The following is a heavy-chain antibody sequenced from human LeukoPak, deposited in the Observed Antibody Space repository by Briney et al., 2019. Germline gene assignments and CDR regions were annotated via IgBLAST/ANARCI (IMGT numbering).Heavy chain of an antibody. CDR1: GYSFTSHW. CDR3: ARHTFPPVVPAAIWDAFDI. V-gene: IGHV5-51*01. Sequence: GESLKISCKGSGYSFTSHWIGWVRQMPENGLEWMGIIYPGDSDTRYSPSFQGQVAISADKSISTAYLQWSSLKASDTAMYYCARHTFPPVVPAAIWDAFDIWGQGTMVTVSS. CDR2: IYPGDSDT. D-gene: IGHD2-2*02. J-gene: IGHJ3*02.